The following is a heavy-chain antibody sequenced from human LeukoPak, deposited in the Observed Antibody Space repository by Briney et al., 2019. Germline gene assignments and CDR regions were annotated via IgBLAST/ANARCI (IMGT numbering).Heavy chain of an antibody. CDR1: GFTFSSYA. D-gene: IGHD3-16*02. CDR3: AKTVSGSYSYQGGDY. J-gene: IGHJ4*02. Sequence: PGGSLTLSCAASGFTFSSYAMSWVRQAPGKGLEWGSAISGSGENTNYADSVKGRFTMSRDNSRNMLYLQMNSLRDEDTAKYYCAKTVSGSYSYQGGDYWGQGTLVTVSS. CDR2: ISGSGENT. V-gene: IGHV3-23*01.